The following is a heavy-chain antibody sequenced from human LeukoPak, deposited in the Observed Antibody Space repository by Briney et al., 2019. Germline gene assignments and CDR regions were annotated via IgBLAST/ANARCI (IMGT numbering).Heavy chain of an antibody. CDR3: ARDGSGSGSFDY. CDR1: GYTFSGYY. J-gene: IGHJ4*02. CDR2: INPNSGGT. V-gene: IGHV1-2*02. Sequence: ASVKVSCKASGYTFSGYYLHWVRQAPGQGLEWMGWINPNSGGTNYAQKFQGRVTMTRDTSISTAYMELSRLRSDDTAVYYCARDGSGSGSFDYWGQGTLVTVSS. D-gene: IGHD3-10*01.